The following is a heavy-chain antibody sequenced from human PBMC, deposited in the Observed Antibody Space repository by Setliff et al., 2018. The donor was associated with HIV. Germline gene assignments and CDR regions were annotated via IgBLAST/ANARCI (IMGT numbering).Heavy chain of an antibody. V-gene: IGHV4-4*02. Sequence: PSETLSLTCVVSGASITTGKLWTWVRQAPGKRPQWIGYVRYSGNTNYNPSLKSRVAISVDTSNQFSLRLTSVTPADTAVYYCARAGRALPLKSTVVNTRDPQYFAYWGRGALVTVSS. CDR2: VRYSGNT. J-gene: IGHJ4*02. CDR1: GASITTGKL. D-gene: IGHD3-9*01. CDR3: ARAGRALPLKSTVVNTRDPQYFAY.